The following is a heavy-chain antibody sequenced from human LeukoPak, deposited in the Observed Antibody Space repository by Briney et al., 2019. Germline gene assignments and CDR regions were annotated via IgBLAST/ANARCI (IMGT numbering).Heavy chain of an antibody. Sequence: GGSLRLSCAASGFTFDDYAMHWVRQAPGKGLEWVSLISGDGGSTYYADSVKGRFTISRDNSKNSLYLQMNSLRTEDTALYYCAKDMIRRGYDYGPLDYWGQGTLVTVSS. CDR1: GFTFDDYA. V-gene: IGHV3-43*02. J-gene: IGHJ4*02. CDR3: AKDMIRRGYDYGPLDY. D-gene: IGHD5-12*01. CDR2: ISGDGGST.